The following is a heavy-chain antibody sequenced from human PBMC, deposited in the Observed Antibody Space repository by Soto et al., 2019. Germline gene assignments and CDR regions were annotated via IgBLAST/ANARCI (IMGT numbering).Heavy chain of an antibody. CDR3: ARVLNSGSYQKEAFDY. CDR1: GFTFSDYY. V-gene: IGHV3-11*06. CDR2: ISSSSSYT. J-gene: IGHJ4*02. Sequence: GGSLRLSCAASGFTFSDYYMSWIRQAPGKGLEWVSYISSSSSYTNYADSVKGRFTISRDNAKNSLYLQMNSLRAEDTAVYYCARVLNSGSYQKEAFDYWGQGTLVTVSS. D-gene: IGHD1-26*01.